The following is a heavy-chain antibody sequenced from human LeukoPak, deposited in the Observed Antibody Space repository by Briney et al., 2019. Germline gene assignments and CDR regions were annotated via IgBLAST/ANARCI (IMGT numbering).Heavy chain of an antibody. CDR2: ISYDGSYK. CDR1: GFTFSNYA. D-gene: IGHD4-23*01. J-gene: IGHJ4*02. V-gene: IGHV3-30*04. CDR3: SRGARRGDDYGGFFDY. Sequence: GGSLRLSCAASGFTFSNYAMHWVRQTPGKGLQWVAVISYDGSYKDYPDSVKGRFTISRDNSKNTLYLQMNSLRAEDTAVYYCSRGARRGDDYGGFFDYWGQGSLVTVSS.